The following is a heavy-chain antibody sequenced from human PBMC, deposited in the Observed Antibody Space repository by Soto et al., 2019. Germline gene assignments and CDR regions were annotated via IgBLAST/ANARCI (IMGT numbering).Heavy chain of an antibody. CDR1: GGPVSSVY. Sequence: SETLSLTCTVSGGPVSSVYSGWVRQPPVKGRMWLGYIYYRGSPNYAPSLRSLVTFSVATSKHQFSLGLSSVTAVDTAVYYCARLYPDYGDY. CDR3: ARLYPDYGDY. V-gene: IGHV4-59*02. CDR2: IYYRGSP. J-gene: IGHJ4*03. D-gene: IGHD4-17*01.